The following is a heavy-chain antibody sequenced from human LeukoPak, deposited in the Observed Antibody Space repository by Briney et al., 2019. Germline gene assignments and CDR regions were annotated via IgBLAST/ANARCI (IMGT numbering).Heavy chain of an antibody. CDR3: ARAKYSSGWNDY. CDR1: GGTFSSYA. J-gene: IGHJ4*02. V-gene: IGHV1-46*01. CDR2: INPSGGST. Sequence: GASVKVSCKASGGTFSSYAISWVRQAPGQGLEWMGIINPSGGSTSYAQKFQGRVTMTRDTSTSTVYMELSSLRSEDTAVYYCARAKYSSGWNDYWGQGTLVTVSS. D-gene: IGHD6-19*01.